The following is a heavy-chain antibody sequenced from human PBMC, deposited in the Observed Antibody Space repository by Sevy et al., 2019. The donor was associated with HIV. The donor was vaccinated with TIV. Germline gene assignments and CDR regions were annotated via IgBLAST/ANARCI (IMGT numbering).Heavy chain of an antibody. CDR3: ARIPGFCRGTSCPFEN. CDR2: IRSAGGI. CDR1: GFNVNDNY. Sequence: GGSLRLSCLASGFNVNDNYMTWVRQAPGKGLVWVSLIRSAGGISYGDSVRGRFTISRDTSKNTGFLQMNSLRVEDTAVYYCARIPGFCRGTSCPFENWGQGALVTVSS. D-gene: IGHD2-2*01. J-gene: IGHJ4*02. V-gene: IGHV3-53*01.